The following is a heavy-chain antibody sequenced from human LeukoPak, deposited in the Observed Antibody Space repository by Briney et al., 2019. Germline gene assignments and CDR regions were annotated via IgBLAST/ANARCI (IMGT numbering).Heavy chain of an antibody. CDR2: ISGDGGST. CDR3: AKDRYDSSGYYPRSDF. J-gene: IGHJ2*01. D-gene: IGHD3-22*01. Sequence: GGSLRLSCAAYGFMFSSYAMTWVRQAPGKGLEWVSLISGDGGSTYYADSVKGRFTISRDNSKNTLYLQMNSLRAEDTALYYCAKDRYDSSGYYPRSDFWGRGTLVTVSS. V-gene: IGHV3-23*01. CDR1: GFMFSSYA.